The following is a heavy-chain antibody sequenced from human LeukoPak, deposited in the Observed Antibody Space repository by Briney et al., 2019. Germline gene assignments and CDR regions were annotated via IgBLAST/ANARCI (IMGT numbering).Heavy chain of an antibody. J-gene: IGHJ6*03. Sequence: GGSLRLSCAASGFTFSSYWMSWVRQAPGKGLEWVANIKQDGSEKYYVDSVKGRFTISRDNANNSLYLQMSSLRAEDTAVYYCAKGGGFDWLNYYYMDVWGKGTTVIISS. CDR1: GFTFSSYW. CDR2: IKQDGSEK. V-gene: IGHV3-7*03. D-gene: IGHD3-9*01. CDR3: AKGGGFDWLNYYYMDV.